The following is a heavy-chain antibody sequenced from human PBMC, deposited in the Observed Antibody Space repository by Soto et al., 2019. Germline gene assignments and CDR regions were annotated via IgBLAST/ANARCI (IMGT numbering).Heavy chain of an antibody. J-gene: IGHJ2*01. Sequence: QVQLVQSGDEVKKPGASVKVSCKASGYTLTNYGISWVRQAPGQGLEWMGWISPYNGNTKYPQKLQGRVTMTTDTSTRTSYMELRSLRSDDTAVYFCARDDDRCTSTRCSPWPDTHFDLWGRGTLVTVSS. CDR2: ISPYNGNT. CDR1: GYTLTNYG. CDR3: ARDDDRCTSTRCSPWPDTHFDL. D-gene: IGHD2-2*01. V-gene: IGHV1-18*01.